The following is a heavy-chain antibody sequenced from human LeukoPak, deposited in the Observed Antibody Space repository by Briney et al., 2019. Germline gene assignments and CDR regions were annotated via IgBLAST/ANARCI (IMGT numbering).Heavy chain of an antibody. V-gene: IGHV4-59*01. CDR3: AGMRITTPTVRTLDY. D-gene: IGHD1-14*01. J-gene: IGHJ4*02. CDR1: GASLSTSS. CDR2: IYYSGTA. Sequence: SETLSLTCTVSGASLSTSSWTWIRQPPGKGLECIAFIYYSGTAHYHPSLKSRATISVDTSKNQFSLKLSSVTAADTAVYYCAGMRITTPTVRTLDYWGQGTLVTVSS.